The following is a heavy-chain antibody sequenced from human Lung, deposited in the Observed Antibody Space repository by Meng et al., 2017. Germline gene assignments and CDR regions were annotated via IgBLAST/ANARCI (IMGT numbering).Heavy chain of an antibody. CDR2: INRDGTKP. D-gene: IGHD1-1*01. V-gene: IGHV3-74*01. Sequence: VQLVGSGGGLVPPGGSLRLPCPASGFTFTDHWMHWVRQGPGKGLVWVSRINRDGTKPTYADSVKGRFTISRDNAKNTLYLQMNNLRAEDTAFYYCTNDRLNHWGQGALVTVSS. J-gene: IGHJ1*01. CDR1: GFTFTDHW. CDR3: TNDRLNH.